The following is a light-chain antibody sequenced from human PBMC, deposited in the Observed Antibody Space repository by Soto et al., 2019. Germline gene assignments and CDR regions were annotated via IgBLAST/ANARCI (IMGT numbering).Light chain of an antibody. Sequence: DIVMTQSPDSLAVSLGERATINCKSSQSVLYSSNNKNYLAWYQQRPGQPPKLRIYWASTRESGVPDRFSGSGSGTDFTLTISSLQAEDVAVYYCQQYYSSWTFGQGTKVDIK. J-gene: IGKJ1*01. V-gene: IGKV4-1*01. CDR3: QQYYSSWT. CDR1: QSVLYSSNNKNY. CDR2: WAS.